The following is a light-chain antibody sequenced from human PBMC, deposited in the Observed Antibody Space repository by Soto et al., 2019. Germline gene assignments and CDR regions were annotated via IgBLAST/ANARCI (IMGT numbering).Light chain of an antibody. CDR1: QSVSSNY. CDR2: GAN. J-gene: IGKJ2*01. CDR3: HHYGNGRDT. V-gene: IGKV3-20*01. Sequence: NVLTQSPDTLSLSPGDRATLSCRASQSVSSNYLAWYQQKAAQAPRLLIYGANTRATGIPDRFSGSGSGADFTLTISRLEPEDFAVYYCHHYGNGRDTVGQGTKVE.